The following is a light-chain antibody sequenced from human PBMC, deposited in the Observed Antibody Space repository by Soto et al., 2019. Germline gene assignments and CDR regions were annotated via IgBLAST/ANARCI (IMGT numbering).Light chain of an antibody. CDR2: RNN. Sequence: QSVLTQPPSASGTPGQRVTISCSGSSSNIGSNSVYWYQQLPGTAPKLLIYRNNQRPSGVPDRFSGSKSGTSASLAISGLRSEDEADYYCAAWDDSLSGPWVFGGGTKVTV. V-gene: IGLV1-47*01. CDR3: AAWDDSLSGPWV. CDR1: SSNIGSNS. J-gene: IGLJ3*02.